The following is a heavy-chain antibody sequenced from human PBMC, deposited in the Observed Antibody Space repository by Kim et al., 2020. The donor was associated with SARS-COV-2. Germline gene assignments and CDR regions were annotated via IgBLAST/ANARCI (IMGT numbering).Heavy chain of an antibody. J-gene: IGHJ4*02. CDR3: VRGLGSGSYYGF. Sequence: SYSPSLRSRVTISVDTSKNQFSLTLSSVTAADTAVYYCVRGLGSGSYYGFWGQGTLVTVSS. D-gene: IGHD3-10*01. V-gene: IGHV4-34*01.